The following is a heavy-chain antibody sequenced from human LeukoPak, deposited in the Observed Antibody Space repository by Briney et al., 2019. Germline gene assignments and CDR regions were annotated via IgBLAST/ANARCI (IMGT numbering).Heavy chain of an antibody. CDR2: INHSGST. CDR3: ARGSYRYYYDSSGYYPRVYFDY. Sequence: KTSETLSLTCAVYGGSFSGYYWSRIRQPPGKGLEWIGEINHSGSTNYNPSLKSRVTISVDTSKNQFSLKLSSVTAADTAVYYCARGSYRYYYDSSGYYPRVYFDYWGQGTLVTVSS. V-gene: IGHV4-34*01. J-gene: IGHJ4*02. CDR1: GGSFSGYY. D-gene: IGHD3-22*01.